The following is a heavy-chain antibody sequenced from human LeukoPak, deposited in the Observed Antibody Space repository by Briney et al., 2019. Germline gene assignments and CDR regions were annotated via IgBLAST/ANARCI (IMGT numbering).Heavy chain of an antibody. CDR1: GFTFSSYW. J-gene: IGHJ3*02. CDR2: INWNGGST. Sequence: GGSLRLSCAASGFTFSSYWMSWVRQAPGKGLEWVSGINWNGGSTGYADSVKGRFTISRDNAKNSLYLQMNSLRAEDTALYYCARHISDPWYYDSSGYHHAFDIWGQGTMVTVSS. D-gene: IGHD3-22*01. CDR3: ARHISDPWYYDSSGYHHAFDI. V-gene: IGHV3-20*04.